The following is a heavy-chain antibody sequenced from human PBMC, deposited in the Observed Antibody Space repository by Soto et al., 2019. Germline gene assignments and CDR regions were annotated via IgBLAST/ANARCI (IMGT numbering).Heavy chain of an antibody. J-gene: IGHJ6*02. CDR2: ISAYNGNT. V-gene: IGHV1-18*01. Sequence: ASVKVSCKASGYTFTSYGISWVRQAPGQGLEWMGWISAYNGNTNYAQKLQGRVTMTTDTSTSTAYMELRSPRSDDTAVYYCARGGGYCSSTSCFYYYYGMDVWGQGTTVTVSS. CDR1: GYTFTSYG. CDR3: ARGGGYCSSTSCFYYYYGMDV. D-gene: IGHD2-2*01.